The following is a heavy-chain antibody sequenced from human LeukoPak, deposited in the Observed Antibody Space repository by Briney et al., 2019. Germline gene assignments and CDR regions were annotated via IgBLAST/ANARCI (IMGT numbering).Heavy chain of an antibody. D-gene: IGHD3-16*01. Sequence: PGGSLRLSCAVSGFTFNTYSMNGVRQAPGKGLEWVSYIRSSSSTIYYADSVKGRFTISRDNAKNSLYLQMNSLRDEDTAVYYCARDFQLRPFPFDFWGQGTLVTVSS. CDR3: ARDFQLRPFPFDF. CDR1: GFTFNTYS. CDR2: IRSSSSTI. V-gene: IGHV3-48*02. J-gene: IGHJ4*02.